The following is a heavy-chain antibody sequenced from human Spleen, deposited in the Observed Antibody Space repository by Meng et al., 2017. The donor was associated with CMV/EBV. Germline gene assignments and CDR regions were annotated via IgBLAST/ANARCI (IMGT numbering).Heavy chain of an antibody. CDR1: GYTFTSYG. V-gene: IGHV1-8*02. D-gene: IGHD2-8*02. CDR2: MNPNSGNT. CDR3: TTLKLVVPAALKAFHQYAMDV. J-gene: IGHJ6*02. Sequence: ASVKVSCKASGYTFTSYGINWVRQAAGQGLEWMGWMNPNSGNTGYAQKFQGRVTMTRNTPISTAYMELSSLRSEDTGVYFCTTLKLVVPAALKAFHQYAMDVWGRGTTVTVSS.